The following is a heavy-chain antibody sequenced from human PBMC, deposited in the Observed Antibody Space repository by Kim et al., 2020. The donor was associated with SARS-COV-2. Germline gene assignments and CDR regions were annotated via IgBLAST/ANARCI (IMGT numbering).Heavy chain of an antibody. J-gene: IGHJ4*02. CDR3: AKNGGNWVSYFHY. V-gene: IGHV3-23*01. Sequence: LSLTCAASGFTFSTYAMTWVRQAPGKGLEWVSTINNGGDSSYYADSVKGRFTISRDNAKNTLYLQANSLRAEDTAVYYCAKNGGNWVSYFHYWGQGTLVTVSS. CDR1: GFTFSTYA. D-gene: IGHD7-27*01. CDR2: INNGGDSS.